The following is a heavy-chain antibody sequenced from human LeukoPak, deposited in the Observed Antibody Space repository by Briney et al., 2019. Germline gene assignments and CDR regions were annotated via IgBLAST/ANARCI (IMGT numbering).Heavy chain of an antibody. J-gene: IGHJ4*02. D-gene: IGHD2-21*02. V-gene: IGHV4-59*12. CDR3: ARWGYCGGDCYMIDY. CDR2: IYYSGST. Sequence: PSETLSLTCTVSGVSISSYYWSWIRQPPGKGLEWIGYIYYSGSTNYNPSLKSRVTISVDKSKNQFSLKLSSVTAADTAVYYCARWGYCGGDCYMIDYWGQGTLVTVSS. CDR1: GVSISSYY.